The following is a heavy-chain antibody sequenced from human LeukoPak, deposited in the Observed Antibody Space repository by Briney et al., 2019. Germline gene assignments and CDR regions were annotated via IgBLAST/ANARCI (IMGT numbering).Heavy chain of an antibody. D-gene: IGHD6-13*01. J-gene: IGHJ5*02. CDR3: ARAVAAIVNWFDP. V-gene: IGHV1-2*02. CDR1: GYTFAGYY. Sequence: ASVTVSCKASGYTFAGYYMHWVRQAPGQGLEWMGWINPNSGDTNNAQNFQGRVTMTSDTSISTAYMELSRLRSDDTAVYYCARAVAAIVNWFDPWGRGPLVTVSS. CDR2: INPNSGDT.